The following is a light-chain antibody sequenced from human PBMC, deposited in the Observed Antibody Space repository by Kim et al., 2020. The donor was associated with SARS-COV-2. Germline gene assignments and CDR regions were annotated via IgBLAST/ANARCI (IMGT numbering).Light chain of an antibody. CDR2: GAS. CDR3: QQYDTPPSCT. Sequence: EIVLTQSPGTLSLSPGERATLSCRASQSVSDNYLAWYQQKPGQAPRLLIYGASSRATGIPDRFRGSGSGADFTLTISRLEPEDFAVYYWQQYDTPPSCTFGQGNKLEI. V-gene: IGKV3-20*01. J-gene: IGKJ2*02. CDR1: QSVSDNY.